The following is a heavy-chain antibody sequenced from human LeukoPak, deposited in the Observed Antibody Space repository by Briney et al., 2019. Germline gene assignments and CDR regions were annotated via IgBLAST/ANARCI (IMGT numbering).Heavy chain of an antibody. V-gene: IGHV3-23*01. J-gene: IGHJ4*02. Sequence: GGSLRLSCAASGFTFSRYAMNWDRQAPGKGLDWVSVISGSGGSTYYADSVKGRFTISRDNSKNTLYLQMNSLRAEDTAVYYCVKDCSGGSCYLRPDYWGQGTLVTVSS. D-gene: IGHD2-15*01. CDR2: ISGSGGST. CDR3: VKDCSGGSCYLRPDY. CDR1: GFTFSRYA.